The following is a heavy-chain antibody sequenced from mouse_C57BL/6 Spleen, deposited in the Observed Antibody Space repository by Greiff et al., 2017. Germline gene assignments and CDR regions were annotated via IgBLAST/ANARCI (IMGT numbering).Heavy chain of an antibody. D-gene: IGHD1-1*01. J-gene: IGHJ2*01. CDR1: GFTFSDYG. CDR3: ARYGITTVVAKDYFDY. Sequence: EVQLVESGGGLVKPGGSLKLSCAASGFTFSDYGMHWVRQAPEKGLEWVAYISSGSSTIYYADTVKGRFTITRDNAKNTLFLKKTSLRSDDTAMYYCARYGITTVVAKDYFDYWGQGTTLTVSS. V-gene: IGHV5-17*01. CDR2: ISSGSSTI.